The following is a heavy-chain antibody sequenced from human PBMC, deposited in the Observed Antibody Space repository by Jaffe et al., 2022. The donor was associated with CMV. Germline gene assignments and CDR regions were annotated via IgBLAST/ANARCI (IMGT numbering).Heavy chain of an antibody. CDR3: ARAYYDILTGYSPLDY. CDR2: IDWDDDK. Sequence: QVTLRESGPALVKPTQTLTLTCTFSGFSLSTSGMCVSWIRQPPGKALEWLALIDWDDDKYYSTSLKTRLTISKDTSKNQVVLTMTNMDPVDTATYYCARAYYDILTGYSPLDYWGQGTLVTVSS. D-gene: IGHD3-9*01. CDR1: GFSLSTSGMC. J-gene: IGHJ4*02. V-gene: IGHV2-70*01.